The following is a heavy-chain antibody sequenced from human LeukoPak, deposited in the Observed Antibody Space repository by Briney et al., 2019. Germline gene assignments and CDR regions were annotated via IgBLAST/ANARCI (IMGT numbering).Heavy chain of an antibody. Sequence: GGSLRLSCAASGFTFSSYGMHWVRQAPGKGLEWVAFIRYDGSNKYYADSVKGRFTISRDNSKNTLYRQMNSLRAEDTAVYYCAKDPGKVTTVSKYYFDYWGQGTLVTVSS. CDR3: AKDPGKVTTVSKYYFDY. D-gene: IGHD4-11*01. J-gene: IGHJ4*02. CDR2: IRYDGSNK. CDR1: GFTFSSYG. V-gene: IGHV3-30*02.